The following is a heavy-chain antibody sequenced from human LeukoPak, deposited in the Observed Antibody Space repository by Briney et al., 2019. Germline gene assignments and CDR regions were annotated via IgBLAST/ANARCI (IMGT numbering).Heavy chain of an antibody. Sequence: GGSLRLSCAASGFTFSNYWMPWVRQVPGKGLVWLSRINSDGSITTYADSVKGRFTISRDNAKNTLYLQMNSLRAEDTAVYYCARGQSGGYAGLSYFDFWGQGTLVTVSS. CDR3: ARGQSGGYAGLSYFDF. V-gene: IGHV3-74*03. D-gene: IGHD5-12*01. CDR1: GFTFSNYW. CDR2: INSDGSIT. J-gene: IGHJ4*02.